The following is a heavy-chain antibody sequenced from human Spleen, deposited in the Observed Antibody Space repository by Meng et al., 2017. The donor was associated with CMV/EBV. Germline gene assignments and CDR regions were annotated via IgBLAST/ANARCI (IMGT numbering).Heavy chain of an antibody. J-gene: IGHJ5*02. CDR1: GYTFSRFG. Sequence: ASVKVSCQASGYTFSRFGISWVRQAPGQGLEWMGWISTYNGNTKSAQKLQDRVTMTTDTSTRTAYMELRNLRSDDTAVYYFARGDYDFHPWGQGTLVTVSS. CDR2: ISTYNGNT. V-gene: IGHV1-18*01. CDR3: ARGDYDFHP. D-gene: IGHD3-3*01.